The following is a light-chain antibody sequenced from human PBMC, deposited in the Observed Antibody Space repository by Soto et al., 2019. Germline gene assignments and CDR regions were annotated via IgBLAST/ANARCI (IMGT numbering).Light chain of an antibody. J-gene: IGKJ5*01. CDR2: GAS. CDR1: QSVINN. Sequence: EIVMTQSPAILSVSPGERVTLSCRASQSVINNVAWYQQRPGQAPRLLISGASTRATDIPARFSGSGSGTEFTLTISSLQPDDFATYYCQQYNTYSTFGQGTRLEIK. V-gene: IGKV3-15*01. CDR3: QQYNTYST.